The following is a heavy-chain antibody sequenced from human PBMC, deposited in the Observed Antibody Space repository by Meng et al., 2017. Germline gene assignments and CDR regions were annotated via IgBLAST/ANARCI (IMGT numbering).Heavy chain of an antibody. Sequence: QVQVPELGPGLVKPSGTLSLPRAVSGGSISSSNWWSWVRQPPGKGLEWIGEIYHSGSTNYNPSLKSRVTISVDKSKNQFSLKLSSVTAADTAVYYCARAGVGYYDSSGPYSYWGQGTLVTVSS. CDR1: GGSISSSNW. D-gene: IGHD3-22*01. CDR3: ARAGVGYYDSSGPYSY. J-gene: IGHJ4*02. CDR2: IYHSGST. V-gene: IGHV4-4*02.